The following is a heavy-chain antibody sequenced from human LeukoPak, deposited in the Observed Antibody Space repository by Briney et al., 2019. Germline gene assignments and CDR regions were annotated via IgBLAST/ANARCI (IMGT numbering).Heavy chain of an antibody. CDR2: ISSSSSYI. CDR3: AREAGYSSSWYAWFDP. J-gene: IGHJ5*02. V-gene: IGHV3-21*01. Sequence: GGSLRLSCAASGFTFSSYSMNWVRQAPGKGLEWVSSISSSSSYIYYADSVKGRFTISRDNAKNSLYLQMNSLRAEDTAVYYCAREAGYSSSWYAWFDPWGQGTLVTVSS. D-gene: IGHD6-13*01. CDR1: GFTFSSYS.